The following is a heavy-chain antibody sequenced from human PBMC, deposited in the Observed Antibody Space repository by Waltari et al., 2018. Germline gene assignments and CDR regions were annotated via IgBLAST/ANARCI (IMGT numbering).Heavy chain of an antibody. CDR1: GVSITSNRHY. CDR3: ATYIGASVGTAAFDV. Sequence: QLQLQESGPRLVRPSETLSLICRVSGVSITSNRHYWAWIRPSPGKGLEWIGTVSYSGTPYISPSLKCRVSVSRDTSKNQVSLILGSVTAADMAVYYCATYIGASVGTAAFDVWGQGTMVTVSS. V-gene: IGHV4-39*01. D-gene: IGHD5-12*01. J-gene: IGHJ3*01. CDR2: VSYSGTP.